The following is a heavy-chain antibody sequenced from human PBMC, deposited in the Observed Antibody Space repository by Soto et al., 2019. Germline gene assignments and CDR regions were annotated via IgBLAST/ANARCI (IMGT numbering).Heavy chain of an antibody. CDR1: GYKFTSYW. J-gene: IGHJ4*02. CDR2: IDPSYSYT. CDR3: ATAYYDSSGYYYEFDY. V-gene: IGHV5-10-1*01. D-gene: IGHD3-22*01. Sequence: PGHSLQISEKGSGYKFTSYWISWVHQMPGRGLEWMGRIDPSYSYTNYSPSFQGHVTISADKSISTAYLQWSSLKASDTAMYYCATAYYDSSGYYYEFDYCGQGTLVTGSS.